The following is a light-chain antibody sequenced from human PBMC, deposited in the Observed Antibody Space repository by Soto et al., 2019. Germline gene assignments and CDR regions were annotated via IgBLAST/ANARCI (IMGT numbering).Light chain of an antibody. CDR2: GAS. Sequence: EIVMTQSPATLSVSPGERATLSCRASQSVSNNLAWYQQKPGQAPRLLIYGASTRATGIPARFSGSGSGTEFTPTISSLQSEDFAVYYCQQYNNWVFTFGPGTKVDIK. V-gene: IGKV3-15*01. CDR3: QQYNNWVFT. J-gene: IGKJ3*01. CDR1: QSVSNN.